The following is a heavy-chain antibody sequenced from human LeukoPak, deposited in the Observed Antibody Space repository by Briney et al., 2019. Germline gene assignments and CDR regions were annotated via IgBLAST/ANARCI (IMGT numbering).Heavy chain of an antibody. V-gene: IGHV1-46*01. CDR1: GYTFTSYA. CDR3: ATVSWGDWFDP. Sequence: ASVKVSCKASGYTFTSYAMHWVRQAPGQGLEWMGIIDPSGGSTSYAQKFQGRVTMTRDMSTSTVYMELSSLRSEDTAVYYCATVSWGDWFDPWGQGTLVTVSS. J-gene: IGHJ5*02. D-gene: IGHD7-27*01. CDR2: IDPSGGST.